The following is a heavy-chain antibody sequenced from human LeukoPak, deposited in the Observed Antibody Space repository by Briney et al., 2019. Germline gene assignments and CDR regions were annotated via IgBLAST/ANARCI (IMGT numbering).Heavy chain of an antibody. D-gene: IGHD6-19*01. CDR2: TSYNGNT. Sequence: ASVKVSCKASGYTFSNYGISWVRQAPGLGLEWMGWTSYNGNTNYAQKFQDRVTMATDTSTTTAYMELRSLESDDTAVYYCARHSGSGWQALGYWGQGTLVTVSS. V-gene: IGHV1-18*04. CDR3: ARHSGSGWQALGY. J-gene: IGHJ4*02. CDR1: GYTFSNYG.